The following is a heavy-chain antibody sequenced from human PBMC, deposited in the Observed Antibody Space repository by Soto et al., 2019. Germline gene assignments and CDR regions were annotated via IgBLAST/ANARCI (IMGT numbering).Heavy chain of an antibody. Sequence: QVQLVESGGGVVQPGRSLRLSCAASGFTFSSYGMHWVRQAPGKGLEWVAVISYDGSNKYYADSVKGRFTISRDNSKNTLYLQMNSRRAEDTAVYYCGNGRSYDYIWGSYPRDDWGQGTLVTVSS. CDR3: GNGRSYDYIWGSYPRDD. V-gene: IGHV3-30*18. CDR2: ISYDGSNK. D-gene: IGHD3-16*01. CDR1: GFTFSSYG. J-gene: IGHJ4*02.